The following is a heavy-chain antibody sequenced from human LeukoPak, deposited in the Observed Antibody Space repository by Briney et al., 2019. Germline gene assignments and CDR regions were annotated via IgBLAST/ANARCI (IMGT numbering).Heavy chain of an antibody. J-gene: IGHJ4*02. Sequence: PGESLKISCKGSGYSFTTYWIGWVRRMPGKGLEWMGIIYPGDSDTRYSPSFQGQVTISVDKSISTAYLQWSSLKASDTGTYYCASVLGGGGVNYYFDYWGQGTLVTVSS. D-gene: IGHD3-16*01. V-gene: IGHV5-51*01. CDR3: ASVLGGGGVNYYFDY. CDR1: GYSFTTYW. CDR2: IYPGDSDT.